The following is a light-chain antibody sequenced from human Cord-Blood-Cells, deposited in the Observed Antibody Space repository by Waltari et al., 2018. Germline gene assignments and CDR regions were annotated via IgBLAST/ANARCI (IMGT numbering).Light chain of an antibody. CDR3: CSYAGSSTYV. Sequence: QSALTQPASVSGSPGQSITISCTGTSSDVGSYNLVSWYQQHPGKAPKLMIYEGSKRPSVFSNRFSCSKSGNTASLTISGLQAEDEADYYCCSYAGSSTYVFGAGTKVTVL. V-gene: IGLV2-23*01. J-gene: IGLJ1*01. CDR1: SSDVGSYNL. CDR2: EGS.